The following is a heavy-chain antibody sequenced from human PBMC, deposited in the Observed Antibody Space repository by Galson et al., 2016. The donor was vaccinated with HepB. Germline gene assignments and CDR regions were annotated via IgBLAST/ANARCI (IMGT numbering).Heavy chain of an antibody. D-gene: IGHD4/OR15-4a*01. CDR1: GFRLSSYR. V-gene: IGHV3-23*01. CDR3: AKDCGYDYGPNLDS. J-gene: IGHJ5*01. Sequence: SLRLSCAVSGFRLSSYRMTWVRQAPGKGLEWVSTIVSDGRTYYGDAVTGRVAISRDTSTNELFLQMNSLRAEDTAIYSCAKDCGYDYGPNLDSWGQGTLVTVSS. CDR2: IVSDGRT.